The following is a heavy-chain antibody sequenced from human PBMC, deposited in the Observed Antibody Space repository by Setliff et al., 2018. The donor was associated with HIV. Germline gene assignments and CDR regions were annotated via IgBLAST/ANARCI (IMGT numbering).Heavy chain of an antibody. D-gene: IGHD3-3*01. V-gene: IGHV4-34*01. CDR1: GGSFSGYC. CDR3: ARIFGDQGYYYGMDV. J-gene: IGHJ6*02. Sequence: KTSETLSLTCAVYGGSFSGYCWSWIRQPPGKGLEWIGEMQHSGRTNYNPSLRSRVTTSVDTSKNQFSLKLSSVIAADTAVYYCARIFGDQGYYYGMDVWGQGTTVTVSS. CDR2: MQHSGRT.